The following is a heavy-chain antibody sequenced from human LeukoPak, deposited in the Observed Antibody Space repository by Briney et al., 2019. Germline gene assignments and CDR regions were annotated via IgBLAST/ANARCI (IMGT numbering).Heavy chain of an antibody. CDR3: ARSVGFAPPNFDY. Sequence: PGGSLRLSCAASGFTFSIYWMHWVRQAPGKGLVWVSHINSDGSSTNYADSVKGRFTSSRDNAKNTLYLQMNSLRAEDTAVYYCARSVGFAPPNFDYWGQGTLVTVSS. V-gene: IGHV3-74*01. J-gene: IGHJ4*02. D-gene: IGHD1-26*01. CDR1: GFTFSIYW. CDR2: INSDGSST.